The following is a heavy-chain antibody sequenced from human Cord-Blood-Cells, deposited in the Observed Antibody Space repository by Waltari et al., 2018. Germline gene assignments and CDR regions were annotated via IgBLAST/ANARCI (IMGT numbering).Heavy chain of an antibody. J-gene: IGHJ6*02. CDR2: INHSGST. D-gene: IGHD6-6*01. V-gene: IGHV4-34*01. CDR3: ARAAEYSSSYYYYGMDV. Sequence: QVQLQQWGAGLLKPSETLSLTCAVYGGSFSGYYWSWIRQPPGKGLEWIGEINHSGSTNYNPSLKSRVTTSVDTSKNQFSLKLSSVTAADTAVYYCARAAEYSSSYYYYGMDVWGQGTTVTVSS. CDR1: GGSFSGYY.